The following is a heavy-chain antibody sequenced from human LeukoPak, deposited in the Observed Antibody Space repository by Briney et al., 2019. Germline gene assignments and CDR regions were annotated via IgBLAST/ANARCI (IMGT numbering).Heavy chain of an antibody. D-gene: IGHD4-17*01. Sequence: GGSLRLSCAASGFTFSSYWMSWVRQAPGKGLEWVANIKQDGSEKYYVDSVKGRFTISRDNAKNSLYLQMNSLRAVDTAVYYCASEPFSGDTHCWGQGTLVTVSS. CDR1: GFTFSSYW. J-gene: IGHJ4*02. CDR2: IKQDGSEK. V-gene: IGHV3-7*01. CDR3: ASEPFSGDTHC.